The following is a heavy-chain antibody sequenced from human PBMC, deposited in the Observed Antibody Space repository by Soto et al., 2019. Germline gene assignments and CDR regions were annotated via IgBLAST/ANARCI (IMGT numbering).Heavy chain of an antibody. V-gene: IGHV3-23*01. CDR3: ATRRVAVAGTQVGDY. J-gene: IGHJ4*02. CDR1: GFTFSSYA. Sequence: EVQLLESGGGLVQPGGSLRLSCAASGFTFSSYAMSWVRQAPGKGLEWVSAISGSGGSTYYADSVKGRFTISRDNSKNPLYLQMNSLRAEDTAVYYRATRRVAVAGTQVGDYWGQGTLVTVSS. D-gene: IGHD6-19*01. CDR2: ISGSGGST.